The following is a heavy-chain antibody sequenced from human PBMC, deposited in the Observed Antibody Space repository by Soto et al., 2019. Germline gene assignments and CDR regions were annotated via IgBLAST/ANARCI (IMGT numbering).Heavy chain of an antibody. CDR2: IFRSGYT. D-gene: IGHD3-22*01. CDR3: ARDYVGNSGHYDF. V-gene: IGHV4-4*02. J-gene: IGHJ4*02. Sequence: QVQLQESGPGLVEPSGTLSLTCTVSGDSINSDHWWSWVRQSPKKGLEWIGEIFRSGYTNYSPSLRGRVTMSIDKSKNQFSLTLTSATAADTAIYFCARDYVGNSGHYDFWGRGTQVTVSS. CDR1: GDSINSDHW.